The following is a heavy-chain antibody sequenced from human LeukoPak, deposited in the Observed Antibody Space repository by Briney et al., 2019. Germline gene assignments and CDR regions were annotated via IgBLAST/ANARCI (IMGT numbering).Heavy chain of an antibody. J-gene: IGHJ4*02. CDR3: ARDRGYSSSWYFDY. CDR2: IYYSGST. D-gene: IGHD6-13*01. V-gene: IGHV4-59*01. Sequence: SETLSLTCTVSGGSISSYYWSWIRQPPGKGREWIVYIYYSGSTNYNPSLKSRVTISVDTSKNQFSLKLSSVTAADTAVYYCARDRGYSSSWYFDYWGQGTLVTVSS. CDR1: GGSISSYY.